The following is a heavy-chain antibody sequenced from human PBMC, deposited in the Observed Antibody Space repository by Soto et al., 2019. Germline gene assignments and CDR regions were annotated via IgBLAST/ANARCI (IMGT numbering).Heavy chain of an antibody. CDR3: AKEAGTGAFEV. CDR1: GFTFSSNG. Sequence: QVQLVESGGGVVQPGRSLRLSCAASGFTFSSNGMHWVRQAPGKGLEWVAVISYDGSHKYYADSVKGRFTISRDTSKNTLYLQMNSLRADDTAVYYCAKEAGTGAFEVWGQGTVVTVSS. CDR2: ISYDGSHK. J-gene: IGHJ3*01. D-gene: IGHD6-13*01. V-gene: IGHV3-30*18.